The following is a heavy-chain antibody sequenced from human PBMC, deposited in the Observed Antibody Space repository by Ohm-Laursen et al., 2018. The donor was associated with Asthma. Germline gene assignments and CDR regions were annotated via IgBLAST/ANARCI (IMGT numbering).Heavy chain of an antibody. CDR3: AAWGSENF. V-gene: IGHV3-21*01. Sequence: SLRLSCSASGYTFSRYSIHWVRQIPGKGLKWVASISTASSFIYYADSVRGRFTISRDNAKDSLSLQMNSLRVEDTAVYYCAAWGSENFWGQGTLVTVS. J-gene: IGHJ4*02. CDR2: ISTASSFI. CDR1: GYTFSRYS. D-gene: IGHD7-27*01.